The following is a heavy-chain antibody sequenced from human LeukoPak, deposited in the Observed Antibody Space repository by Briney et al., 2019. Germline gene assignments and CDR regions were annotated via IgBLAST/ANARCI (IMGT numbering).Heavy chain of an antibody. V-gene: IGHV3-21*04. CDR3: AKGLYQFDY. CDR2: ISSSSSYI. Sequence: GGTLRPSCAASGFTFSSYSMNWVRQAPGKGLEWVSSISSSSSYIYYADSVKGRFTISRDNAKNSLYLQMNSLRAEDTAVYYCAKGLYQFDYWGQGTLVTVSS. D-gene: IGHD3-16*02. CDR1: GFTFSSYS. J-gene: IGHJ4*02.